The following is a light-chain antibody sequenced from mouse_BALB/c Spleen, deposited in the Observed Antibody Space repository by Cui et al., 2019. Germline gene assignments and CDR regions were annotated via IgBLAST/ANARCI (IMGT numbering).Light chain of an antibody. V-gene: IGKV5-37*01. CDR3: LQGYSTTWT. Sequence: DILLTTSPATLSVTPGATVSLSCEDCQSIYKNLHWYQQKSHRSPRLLIKDASDSISGIPSRFTGSGSGTDYTRSINSVKPEDEGIYYCLQGYSTTWTFGGGTKLEIK. CDR2: DAS. J-gene: IGKJ1*01. CDR1: QSIYKN.